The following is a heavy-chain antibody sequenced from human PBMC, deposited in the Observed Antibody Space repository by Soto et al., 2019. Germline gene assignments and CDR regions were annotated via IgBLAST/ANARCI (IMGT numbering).Heavy chain of an antibody. Sequence: PGGSLRLSCAASGFTLGDYYMSWIRQAPGKGLEWVSYISSSGSTIYYADSVKGRFTISRDNAKNSLYLQMNSLRAEDTAVYYCARRIQLWSGFDYWGQGTLVTVSS. J-gene: IGHJ4*02. D-gene: IGHD5-18*01. V-gene: IGHV3-11*01. CDR3: ARRIQLWSGFDY. CDR1: GFTLGDYY. CDR2: ISSSGSTI.